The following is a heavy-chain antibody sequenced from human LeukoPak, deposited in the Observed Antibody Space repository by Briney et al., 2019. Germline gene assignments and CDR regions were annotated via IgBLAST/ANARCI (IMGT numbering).Heavy chain of an antibody. V-gene: IGHV2-70*11. J-gene: IGHJ4*02. CDR1: GFSLSTSGMC. D-gene: IGHD1-26*01. CDR3: ARMRRTLVGPAARPVLYFDY. CDR2: IDWDDDK. Sequence: ESGPTLVNPTQTLTLTCTFSGFSLSTSGMCVAWIRQPPGKALEWLSRIDWDDDKYYNTSLRTRLTVSKDTPKNQVVLTMTNMDPVDTATYYCARMRRTLVGPAARPVLYFDYWGQGALVTVSS.